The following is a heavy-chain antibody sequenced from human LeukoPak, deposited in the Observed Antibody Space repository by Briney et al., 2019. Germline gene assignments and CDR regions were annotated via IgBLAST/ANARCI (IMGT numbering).Heavy chain of an antibody. CDR2: ISSSGSTI. V-gene: IGHV3-48*04. Sequence: GALRLSCAASGFTFSSYSMNWVRQAPGKGLEWVSYISSSGSTIYYADSVKGRFTISRDDAKNSLYLQVNSLRADDTAVYYCARDRMGPFDYWGQGTPVTVSS. CDR3: ARDRMGPFDY. J-gene: IGHJ4*02. D-gene: IGHD2-8*01. CDR1: GFTFSSYS.